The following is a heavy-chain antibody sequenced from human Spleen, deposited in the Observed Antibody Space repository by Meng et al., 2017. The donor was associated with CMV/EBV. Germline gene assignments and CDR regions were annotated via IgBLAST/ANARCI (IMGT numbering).Heavy chain of an antibody. V-gene: IGHV3-30-3*01. D-gene: IGHD6-6*01. CDR2: ISYEGTRI. CDR3: AKAGGQLVLSY. J-gene: IGHJ4*02. Sequence: GGSLRLSCAASGFKFTSYAMHWVRQTPGKGLEWVAVISYEGTRIFYADSVKGRFTISRDNSKNTLYLQMNSLRAEDTAVYYCAKAGGQLVLSYWGQGTLVTVSS. CDR1: GFKFTSYA.